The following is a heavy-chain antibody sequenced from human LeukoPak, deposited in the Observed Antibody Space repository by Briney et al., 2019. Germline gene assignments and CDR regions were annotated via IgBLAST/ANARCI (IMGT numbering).Heavy chain of an antibody. J-gene: IGHJ4*02. CDR3: AKDGDIGAAGYYFDY. D-gene: IGHD6-13*01. V-gene: IGHV3-30*18. Sequence: PGRSLRLSRAASGFTFSSYGMHWARQAPGKGLEWVAVISNDGSDKYYGDYVKGRFTISRDNSKNTLYLQMNSLRAEDTAVYYCAKDGDIGAAGYYFDYWGQGTLVTVSS. CDR2: ISNDGSDK. CDR1: GFTFSSYG.